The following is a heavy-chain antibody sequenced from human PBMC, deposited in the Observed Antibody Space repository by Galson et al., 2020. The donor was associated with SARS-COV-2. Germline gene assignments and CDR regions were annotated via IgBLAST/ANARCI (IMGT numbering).Heavy chain of an antibody. J-gene: IGHJ4*01. V-gene: IGHV3-64D*06. Sequence: GGPLRLPCSPSGFRFSTYAMHWVRQAPGKGLDYISDISSNGGSTYHADSVKDRFTISRDNSKSTLYLQMSSLRAEDTAVYYCVKKGCSGTTCYLRWGGHGTRVTSSP. D-gene: IGHD2-2*01. CDR2: ISSNGGST. CDR1: GFRFSTYA. CDR3: VKKGCSGTTCYLRW.